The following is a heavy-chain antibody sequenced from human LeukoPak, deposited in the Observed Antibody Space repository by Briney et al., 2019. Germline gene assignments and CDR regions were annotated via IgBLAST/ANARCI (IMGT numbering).Heavy chain of an antibody. CDR3: SRRFDTSGWVDY. Sequence: SETLSLTCTVSGGSISGYYWSWIRQPPGKALEWIGYIYSSGATNSNPSLKSRVTISVDSSKNQFSLKLTSVAAADTAVYYCSRRFDTSGWVDYWGQGTLVTVSS. J-gene: IGHJ4*02. D-gene: IGHD6-19*01. CDR2: IYSSGAT. V-gene: IGHV4-4*09. CDR1: GGSISGYY.